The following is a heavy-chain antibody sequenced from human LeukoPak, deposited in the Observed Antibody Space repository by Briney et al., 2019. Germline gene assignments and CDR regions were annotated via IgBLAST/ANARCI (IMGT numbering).Heavy chain of an antibody. CDR3: ARDLRATVTTYNWFDP. D-gene: IGHD4-17*01. CDR1: GFTFSSYW. J-gene: IGHJ5*02. V-gene: IGHV3-7*04. CDR2: IKQDGSEK. Sequence: PGGSLRLSCAASGFTFSSYWMSWVRQAPGKGLEWVANIKQDGSEKYYVGSVKGRFTISRDNAKNSLYLQMNSLRAEDTAVYYCARDLRATVTTYNWFDPWGQGTLVTVSS.